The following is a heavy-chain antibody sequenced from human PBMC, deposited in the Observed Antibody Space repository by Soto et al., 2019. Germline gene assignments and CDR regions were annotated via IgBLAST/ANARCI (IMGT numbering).Heavy chain of an antibody. Sequence: PSETLSLTCAVYGGSFSGYYWSWIRQPPGKGLEWIGEINHSGSTNYNPSLKSRVTISVDTSKNQFSLKLSSVTAADTAVYYCARDFLGGYCSSTSCLENSSRHGMDVWGQGTTVTVSS. CDR2: INHSGST. CDR3: ARDFLGGYCSSTSCLENSSRHGMDV. CDR1: GGSFSGYY. V-gene: IGHV4-34*01. D-gene: IGHD2-2*01. J-gene: IGHJ6*02.